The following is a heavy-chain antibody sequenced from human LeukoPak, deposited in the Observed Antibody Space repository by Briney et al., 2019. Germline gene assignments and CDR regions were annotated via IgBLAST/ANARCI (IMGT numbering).Heavy chain of an antibody. V-gene: IGHV1-69*05. CDR3: ARGNWNYVGVNAFDI. D-gene: IGHD1-7*01. Sequence: SVKVSCKASGGTFSSYAISWVRQAPGQGLEWMGRIIPIFGTANYAQKFQGRVTITTDESTSPAYMELSSLRSEDTAVYYCARGNWNYVGVNAFDIWGQGTMVTVSS. CDR2: IIPIFGTA. CDR1: GGTFSSYA. J-gene: IGHJ3*02.